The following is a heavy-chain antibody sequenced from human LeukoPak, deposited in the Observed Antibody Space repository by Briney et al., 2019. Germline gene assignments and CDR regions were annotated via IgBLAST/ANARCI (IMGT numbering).Heavy chain of an antibody. D-gene: IGHD4-17*01. CDR1: GFTFSSYA. V-gene: IGHV3-23*01. CDR3: ARDLFGDYVGDY. Sequence: GESLRLSCAASGFTFSSYAMSWVRQAPGKGLEWVSTNADSVKGRFTISRDNSKNTLYLQMNRLRAEDTAVYFCARDLFGDYVGDYWGQGTLVTVSS. J-gene: IGHJ4*02.